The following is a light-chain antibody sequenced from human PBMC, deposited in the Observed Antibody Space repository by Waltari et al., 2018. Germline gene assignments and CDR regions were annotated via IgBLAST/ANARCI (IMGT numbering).Light chain of an antibody. CDR1: QSISTW. V-gene: IGKV1-5*03. J-gene: IGKJ4*01. CDR2: KAS. Sequence: DIQMTQSPSTLSASVGDRVTITCRTSQSISTWWAWYQQKPGKAPKLLIYKASSLENEVPSRFSGSGSGTEVTLTISSLQPDDVATFYCQQYKSYPPTFGGGTKVDIK. CDR3: QQYKSYPPT.